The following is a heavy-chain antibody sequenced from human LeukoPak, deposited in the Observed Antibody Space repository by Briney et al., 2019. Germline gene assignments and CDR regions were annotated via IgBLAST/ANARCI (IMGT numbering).Heavy chain of an antibody. J-gene: IGHJ4*02. CDR1: GYSFSSYW. CDR2: VYPRDSRT. D-gene: IGHD2-2*01. V-gene: IGHV5-51*01. Sequence: PGESLKISCKGSGYSFSSYWIAWVRQMPGKGLEWMGVVYPRDSRTTYSPCFQDQVTISADKSISTAYLQWTSLKASDTAMYYCARHLSDITSSPNYWGPGTLVTVSS. CDR3: ARHLSDITSSPNY.